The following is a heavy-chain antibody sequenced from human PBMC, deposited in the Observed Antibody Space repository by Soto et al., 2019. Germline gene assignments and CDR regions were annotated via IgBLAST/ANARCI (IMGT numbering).Heavy chain of an antibody. Sequence: SETLSLTCAVYGGSFSGYYWSWIRQPPGKGLEWIGEINHSGSTNYNPSLKSRVTISVDTSKNQFSLKLSSVTAADMAVYYCARGGVYYDFWSGYNTYYGMDVWGQGTPVTVSS. D-gene: IGHD3-3*01. CDR3: ARGGVYYDFWSGYNTYYGMDV. J-gene: IGHJ6*02. V-gene: IGHV4-34*01. CDR2: INHSGST. CDR1: GGSFSGYY.